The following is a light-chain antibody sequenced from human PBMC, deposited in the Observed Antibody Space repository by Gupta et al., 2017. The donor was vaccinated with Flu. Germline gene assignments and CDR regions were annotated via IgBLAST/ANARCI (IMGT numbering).Light chain of an antibody. CDR1: QSISSK. CDR2: DAY. Sequence: EIVITQSPATLSVSPGERATLSCRASQSISSKIDWYQQKPGQAPRLLMYDAYTRPTGVPVRFSGGGSGTEFTLTINSLQSEDFAVYYCQQYDTWPPWTLGQGTKVEIK. J-gene: IGKJ1*01. CDR3: QQYDTWPPWT. V-gene: IGKV3-15*01.